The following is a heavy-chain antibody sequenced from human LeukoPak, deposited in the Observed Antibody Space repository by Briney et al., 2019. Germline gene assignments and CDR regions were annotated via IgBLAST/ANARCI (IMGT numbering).Heavy chain of an antibody. Sequence: ASVKVSRKASGGTFSSYAISWVRQAPGQGLEWMGGIIPILGTANYAQKFQGRVTITADESTSTAYMELSSLRSEDTAVYYCARDPAVARGYSYGYFDYWGQGTLVTVSS. CDR3: ARDPAVARGYSYGYFDY. CDR2: IIPILGTA. D-gene: IGHD5-18*01. CDR1: GGTFSSYA. J-gene: IGHJ4*02. V-gene: IGHV1-69*13.